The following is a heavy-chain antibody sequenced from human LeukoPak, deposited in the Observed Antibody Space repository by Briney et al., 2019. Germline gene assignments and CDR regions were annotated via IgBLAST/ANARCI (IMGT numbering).Heavy chain of an antibody. D-gene: IGHD2-21*02. V-gene: IGHV3-43*01. CDR3: AKDNRRTTYCGGDCFFDY. Sequence: GGSLRLSCAASGFTFDDYTMHWVRQAPGKGLEWVSLISWDGGSTYYADSVKGRFTISRDNSKNSLYLQMNSLGTEDTALYYCAKDNRRTTYCGGDCFFDYWGQGTLVTVSS. CDR1: GFTFDDYT. CDR2: ISWDGGST. J-gene: IGHJ4*02.